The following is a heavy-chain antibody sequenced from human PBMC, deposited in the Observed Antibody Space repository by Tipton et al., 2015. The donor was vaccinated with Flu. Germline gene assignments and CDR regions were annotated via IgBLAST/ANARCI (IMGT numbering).Heavy chain of an antibody. V-gene: IGHV4-38-2*01. CDR3: ARRDFSNYVSEPKNWFDS. CDR2: IPKYAGT. J-gene: IGHJ5*01. CDR1: GDSLGSSYY. Sequence: TLSLTCSVSGDSLGSSYYWAWIRQPPGRGLEWIGNIPKYAGTYYNPSLKSRVNISVDRSNNQFSLRLASVTAADTAVYFCARRDFSNYVSEPKNWFDSWGQGTLLTVSS. D-gene: IGHD4-11*01.